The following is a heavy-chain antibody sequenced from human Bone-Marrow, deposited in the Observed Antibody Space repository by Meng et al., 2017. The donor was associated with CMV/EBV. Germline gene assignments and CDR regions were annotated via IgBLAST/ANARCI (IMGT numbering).Heavy chain of an antibody. CDR1: GFTFSSND. D-gene: IGHD5-24*01. J-gene: IGHJ6*02. Sequence: GESLKISCAASGFTFSSNDMHWVRQTTGKGLEWVSAIGTAGDTYYPGSVKGRFTISRENAKNSFYLQMNSLRAGDTAVYYCARDNYQSYGMDVWGQGPTVTGSS. V-gene: IGHV3-13*01. CDR3: ARDNYQSYGMDV. CDR2: IGTAGDT.